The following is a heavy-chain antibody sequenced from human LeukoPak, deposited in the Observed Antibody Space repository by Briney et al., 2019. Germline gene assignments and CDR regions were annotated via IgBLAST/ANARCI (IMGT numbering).Heavy chain of an antibody. CDR3: ARVAGTLYYYYYMDV. CDR1: GGTFSSYA. CDR2: IIPIFGTA. J-gene: IGHJ6*03. Sequence: SVKVSCKASGGTFSSYAISWVRQAPGQGLEWMGGIIPIFGTANYAQKFQGRVTITADKSTSTAYMELSSLRSEDTAVYYCARVAGTLYYYYYMDVWGKGTTVTVSS. D-gene: IGHD3-10*01. V-gene: IGHV1-69*06.